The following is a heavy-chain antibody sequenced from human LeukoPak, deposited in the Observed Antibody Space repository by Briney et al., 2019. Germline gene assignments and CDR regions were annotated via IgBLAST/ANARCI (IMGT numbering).Heavy chain of an antibody. CDR1: GGTFSSYT. J-gene: IGHJ4*02. CDR2: IIPILGIA. Sequence: ASVKVSCKASGGTFSSYTISWVRQAPGQGLEWMGRIIPILGIANYAQKFQGRVTITADKSTSTAYMELSSLRSEDTAVYYCARVGGIVGATSLFDYGGQGTLVTVSS. V-gene: IGHV1-69*02. D-gene: IGHD1-26*01. CDR3: ARVGGIVGATSLFDY.